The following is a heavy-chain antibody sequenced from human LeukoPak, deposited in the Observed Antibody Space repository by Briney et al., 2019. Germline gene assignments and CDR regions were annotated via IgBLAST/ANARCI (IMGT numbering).Heavy chain of an antibody. V-gene: IGHV1-69*05. CDR2: IIPVFGTA. J-gene: IGHJ5*02. D-gene: IGHD3-10*01. CDR3: ARGYYYGSESYWHTKWFDP. Sequence: GASVKVSCKASGGTFNSHVISWLRQAPGQGLEWMGGIIPVFGTASYAEKFQGRATITTDESTTTAYMEMSSLTSEDTAVYYCARGYYYGSESYWHTKWFDPWGQGTLVTVSS. CDR1: GGTFNSHV.